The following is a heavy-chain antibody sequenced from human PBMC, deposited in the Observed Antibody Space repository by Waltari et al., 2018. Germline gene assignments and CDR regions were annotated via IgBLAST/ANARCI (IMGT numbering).Heavy chain of an antibody. Sequence: QVQLQQWGAGLLKPSETLSLTCAVYGGSFSGYYWSWIRQPPGKGLEWIGEINHSGSTNYNPSLKSRVTISVDTSKNQFSLKLSSVTAADTAVYYCAGQTGSSPEDWFDPWGQGTLVTVSS. J-gene: IGHJ5*02. CDR3: AGQTGSSPEDWFDP. CDR2: INHSGST. CDR1: GGSFSGYY. V-gene: IGHV4-34*01. D-gene: IGHD6-6*01.